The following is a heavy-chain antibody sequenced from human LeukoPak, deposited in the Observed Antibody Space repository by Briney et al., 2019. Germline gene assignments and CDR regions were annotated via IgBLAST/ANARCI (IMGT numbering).Heavy chain of an antibody. Sequence: ASVKVSCKASGYTFTGYYMHWVRQAPGQGLEWMGWINPNSGGTNYAQKFQGRVTMTRDTSISTAYMELSRLRSDDTAVYYCARVRTTVTPGGAFDIWGQGTMVTVSS. CDR3: ARVRTTVTPGGAFDI. CDR1: GYTFTGYY. CDR2: INPNSGGT. V-gene: IGHV1-2*02. D-gene: IGHD4-11*01. J-gene: IGHJ3*02.